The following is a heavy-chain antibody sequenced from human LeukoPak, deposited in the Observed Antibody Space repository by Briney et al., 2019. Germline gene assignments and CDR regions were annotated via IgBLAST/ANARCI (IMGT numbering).Heavy chain of an antibody. D-gene: IGHD3-22*01. J-gene: IGHJ4*02. CDR2: INQSGST. Sequence: SETLSLTCTVSGGSINSRSYYWSWIRQSPGKGLEWIGEINQSGSTNYNPTLKSRVTISVDTSKNQFSLKLNSVTAADTAVYYCATGPDYYNSSSYYSHYWGQGTLVTVSS. CDR1: GGSINSRSYY. V-gene: IGHV4-39*07. CDR3: ATGPDYYNSSSYYSHY.